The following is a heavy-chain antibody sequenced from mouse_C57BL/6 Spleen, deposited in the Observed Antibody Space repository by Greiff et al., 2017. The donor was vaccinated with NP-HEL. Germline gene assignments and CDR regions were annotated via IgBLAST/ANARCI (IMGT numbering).Heavy chain of an antibody. CDR2: INYDGSST. J-gene: IGHJ4*01. V-gene: IGHV5-16*01. Sequence: EVKLMESEGGLVQPGSSMKLSCTASGFTFSDYYMAWVRQVPEKGLEWVANINYDGSSTYYLDSLKSRFIISRDNAKNILYLQMSSLKSEDTATYYCARDGGDYAMDYWGQGTSVTVSS. CDR1: GFTFSDYY. CDR3: ARDGGDYAMDY.